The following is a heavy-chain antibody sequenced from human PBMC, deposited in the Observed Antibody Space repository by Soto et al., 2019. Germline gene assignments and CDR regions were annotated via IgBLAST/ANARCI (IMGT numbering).Heavy chain of an antibody. CDR1: GYTFTAYH. V-gene: IGHV1-2*02. J-gene: IGHJ6*02. D-gene: IGHD3-10*02. Sequence: QVRLVQSGAEVKEPGDSVRVSCEASGYTFTAYHIHWVRQAPGQGLEWMGWINPKFGDTGYAQDLQGRLSMTSDMSISTVYKELSRLTSDDTAIYYCARNMDYYYGRGSGNGHGVWGQGTTVTVFS. CDR3: ARNMDYYYGRGSGNGHGV. CDR2: INPKFGDT.